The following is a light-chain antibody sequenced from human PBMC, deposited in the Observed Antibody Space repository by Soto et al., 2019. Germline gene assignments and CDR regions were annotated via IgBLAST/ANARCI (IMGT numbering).Light chain of an antibody. V-gene: IGLV2-14*01. CDR2: EVS. CDR1: SSDVGGYNY. CDR3: SSYTSSSYVV. Sequence: QPALTQPASVSGSPGQSITISCTGTSSDVGGYNYVSWYQQHPGKAPKLMIYEVSNRPSGVSNRFSGSKSGNTASLTISGLQAEDEADYYCSSYTSSSYVVFGGGTKLTVL. J-gene: IGLJ2*01.